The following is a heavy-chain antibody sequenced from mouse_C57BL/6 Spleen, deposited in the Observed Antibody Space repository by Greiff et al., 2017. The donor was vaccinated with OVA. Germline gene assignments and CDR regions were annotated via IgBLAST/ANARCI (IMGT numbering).Heavy chain of an antibody. V-gene: IGHV1-26*01. J-gene: IGHJ3*01. CDR3: ARHDGYYPFLAY. CDR1: GYTFTDYY. D-gene: IGHD2-3*01. Sequence: EVQLQQSGPELVKPGASVKISCKASGYTFTDYYMNWVKQSHGKSLEWIGDINPNNGGTSYNQKFKGKATLTVDKSSSTAYMELRSLTSEDSAVYYCARHDGYYPFLAYWGQGTLVTVSA. CDR2: INPNNGGT.